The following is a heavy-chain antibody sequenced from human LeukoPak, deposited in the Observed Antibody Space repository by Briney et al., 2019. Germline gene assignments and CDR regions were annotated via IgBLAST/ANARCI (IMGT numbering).Heavy chain of an antibody. D-gene: IGHD4-23*01. J-gene: IGHJ4*02. V-gene: IGHV4-31*03. CDR3: ARVPEDDYGGNSFDY. CDR1: GGSISSGGYY. Sequence: PSETLSLTCTVSGGSISSGGYYWSWIRQNPGKGLEWIGYIYYSGSTYYNPSLKSRVTISVDTSKNQFSLKLSSVTAADTAVYYCARVPEDDYGGNSFDYWGQGTLVTVSS. CDR2: IYYSGST.